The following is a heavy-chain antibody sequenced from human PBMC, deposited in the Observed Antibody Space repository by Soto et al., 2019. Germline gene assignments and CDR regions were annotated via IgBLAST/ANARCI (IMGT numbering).Heavy chain of an antibody. J-gene: IGHJ4*02. CDR2: ISSSSSTI. D-gene: IGHD3-22*01. V-gene: IGHV3-11*04. Sequence: GGSLRLSCAASGFIFRDWFMSWIRQAPGKGLEWVSYISSSSSTIYYADSVKGRFTISRDNAKNSLYLQMNSLRDEDTAVYYCARDYDSSGYSVDYWGQGTLVTVSS. CDR3: ARDYDSSGYSVDY. CDR1: GFIFRDWF.